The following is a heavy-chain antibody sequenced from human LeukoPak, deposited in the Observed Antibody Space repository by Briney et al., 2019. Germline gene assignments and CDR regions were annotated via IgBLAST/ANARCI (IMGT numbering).Heavy chain of an antibody. V-gene: IGHV4-39*07. CDR3: ARAPLTIFGVVIIPKFDY. Sequence: SETLSLTCTVSGGSISSSSCYWGWIRQPPGKGLEWIGSIYYSGSTYYNPSLKSRVTISVDTSKNQFSLKLSSVTAADTAVYYCARAPLTIFGVVIIPKFDYWGQGTLVTVSS. J-gene: IGHJ4*02. D-gene: IGHD3-3*01. CDR2: IYYSGST. CDR1: GGSISSSSCY.